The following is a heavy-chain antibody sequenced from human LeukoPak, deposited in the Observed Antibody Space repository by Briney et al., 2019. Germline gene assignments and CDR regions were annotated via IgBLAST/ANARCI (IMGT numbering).Heavy chain of an antibody. CDR2: INPNSGGT. CDR3: ARGGYYYYYMDV. CDR1: GYTFTSYG. Sequence: ASVKVSCKSSGYTFTSYGISWVRQAPGQGLEWMGWINPNSGGTNYAQKFQGRVTMTRDTSISTAYMELSRLRSDDTAVYYCARGGYYYYYMDVWGKGTTVTVSS. J-gene: IGHJ6*03. V-gene: IGHV1-2*02.